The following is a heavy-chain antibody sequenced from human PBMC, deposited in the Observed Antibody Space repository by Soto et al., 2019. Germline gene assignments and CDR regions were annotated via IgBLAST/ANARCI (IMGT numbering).Heavy chain of an antibody. Sequence: SETLSLTCTVSGGSISSSSYYWGWIRQPPGKGLVWIGSIYYSGSTYYNPSLKSRVTISVDTSKNQFSLKLSSVTAADTAVYYCARLLRGRYYFDYWGQGTLVTVSS. V-gene: IGHV4-39*01. J-gene: IGHJ4*02. CDR2: IYYSGST. CDR3: ARLLRGRYYFDY. D-gene: IGHD3-16*01. CDR1: GGSISSSSYY.